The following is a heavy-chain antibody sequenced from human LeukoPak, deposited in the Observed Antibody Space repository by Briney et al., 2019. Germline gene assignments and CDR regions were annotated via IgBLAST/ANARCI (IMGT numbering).Heavy chain of an antibody. CDR3: ARHVNSVGYSLDY. D-gene: IGHD2-8*01. Sequence: SETLSLTCTVSGGSISSYYWSWIRQPPGKGLEWIGYIYYSGSTHYNPSLKSRVTISVDTSQNQFSLNLTSVTTADTAVYYCARHVNSVGYSLDYWGQGTLVTVSS. J-gene: IGHJ4*02. CDR2: IYYSGST. V-gene: IGHV4-59*08. CDR1: GGSISSYY.